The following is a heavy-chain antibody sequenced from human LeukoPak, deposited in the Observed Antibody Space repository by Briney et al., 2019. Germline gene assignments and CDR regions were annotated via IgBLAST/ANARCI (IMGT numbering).Heavy chain of an antibody. V-gene: IGHV3-7*01. CDR1: GFTFSSYW. Sequence: GGSLRLSCAGTGFTFSSYWMNWVRQAPGKGLEWVANIKEDGSRINYVDSVKGRFTISRDNAKNSVYLQMDNLRAEDTAVYYCVGSSGWLFDYWGQGTLVTVSS. J-gene: IGHJ4*02. D-gene: IGHD6-19*01. CDR3: VGSSGWLFDY. CDR2: IKEDGSRI.